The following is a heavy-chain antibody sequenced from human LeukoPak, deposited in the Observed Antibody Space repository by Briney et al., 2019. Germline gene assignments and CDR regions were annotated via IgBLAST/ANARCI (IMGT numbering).Heavy chain of an antibody. Sequence: ASVKLSCAVSGYTLTELSMHWVRQAPGKGLEWVRGFDPEDGETIYAQKFQGRVTMPEDTSTNTAHLELSSLRSEHTAVYYCAIFGYSRVRNWFDPWGQGTLVTVSS. CDR1: GYTLTELS. J-gene: IGHJ5*02. CDR2: FDPEDGET. CDR3: AIFGYSRVRNWFDP. V-gene: IGHV1-24*01. D-gene: IGHD4-11*01.